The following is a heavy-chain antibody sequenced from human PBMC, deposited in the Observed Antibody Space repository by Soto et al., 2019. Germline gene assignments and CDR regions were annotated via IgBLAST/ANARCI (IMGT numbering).Heavy chain of an antibody. CDR1: GGSFNANY. Sequence: SETLSLTCAVSGGSFNANYWSWVRQPPGKGLEWIGEINHDGSTNYEPSLKSRVTISVDTSRNQFFLRLTSVTAADTATYYCASARWDYWGQGILVTVSS. V-gene: IGHV4-34*01. J-gene: IGHJ4*02. CDR3: ASARWDY. CDR2: INHDGST.